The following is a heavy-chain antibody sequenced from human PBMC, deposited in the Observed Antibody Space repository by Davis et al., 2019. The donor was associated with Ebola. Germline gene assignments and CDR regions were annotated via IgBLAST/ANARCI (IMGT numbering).Heavy chain of an antibody. J-gene: IGHJ5*02. V-gene: IGHV3-7*01. Sequence: GESLKISCAASGFTFSDYWMTWVRQAPGKGLEWVANIKQDGSEKYYVDSVKGRFTISRDNAKNSLYLQMNSLRAEDTAVYYCARDPAERAAVFTNWFDPWGQGTLVTVSS. CDR1: GFTFSDYW. D-gene: IGHD6-13*01. CDR3: ARDPAERAAVFTNWFDP. CDR2: IKQDGSEK.